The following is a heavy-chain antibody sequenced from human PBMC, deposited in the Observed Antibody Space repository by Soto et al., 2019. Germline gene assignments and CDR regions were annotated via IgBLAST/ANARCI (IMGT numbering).Heavy chain of an antibody. CDR2: IIPKFGTA. Sequence: QVQVVQSGAEVKKPGSSVKVSCKASGGPFSNFAISWVRQAPGQGLEWMGGIIPKFGTANYAQKFQGRVAITADESTTTVYMALSSLRSEDTAMYYCARGYNEGWPPDYWGQGTLVTVSS. J-gene: IGHJ4*02. D-gene: IGHD1-20*01. CDR3: ARGYNEGWPPDY. CDR1: GGPFSNFA. V-gene: IGHV1-69*12.